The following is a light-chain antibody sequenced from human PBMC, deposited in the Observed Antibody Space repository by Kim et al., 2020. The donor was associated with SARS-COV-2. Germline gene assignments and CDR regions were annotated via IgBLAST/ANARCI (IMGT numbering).Light chain of an antibody. CDR1: QSILYTFNNKDC. Sequence: ATINCKPSQSILYTFNNKDCLCWYQQKPGQPPKLLVYWASTRESGVPDRFSGSVSGTDFTLTISSVQAEDVAVYYCQHYYSPPLTFGGGTKVDIK. CDR2: WAS. V-gene: IGKV4-1*01. CDR3: QHYYSPPLT. J-gene: IGKJ4*01.